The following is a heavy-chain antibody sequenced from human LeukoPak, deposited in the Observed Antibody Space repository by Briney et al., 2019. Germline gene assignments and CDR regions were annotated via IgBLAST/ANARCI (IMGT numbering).Heavy chain of an antibody. D-gene: IGHD3-22*01. CDR1: GGIFSSYA. V-gene: IGHV1-69*13. Sequence: SVKVSCKASGGIFSSYAISWVRQAPGQGLEWMGGIIPIFGAANYAQNFQGRVTISADESTSTAYMELSNLRSGDTAMYYCAFPDGDYYDRRGAFRIWGQGTLVTVSS. CDR2: IIPIFGAA. J-gene: IGHJ3*02. CDR3: AFPDGDYYDRRGAFRI.